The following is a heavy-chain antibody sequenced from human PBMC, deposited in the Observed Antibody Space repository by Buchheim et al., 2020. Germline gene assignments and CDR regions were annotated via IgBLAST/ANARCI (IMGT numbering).Heavy chain of an antibody. CDR3: ARLSYDRSGSEITSYRWFDP. J-gene: IGHJ5*02. V-gene: IGHV5-10-1*01. CDR1: GYSFTGYW. D-gene: IGHD3-22*01. Sequence: EVQLVQSGAEVKKPGESLRISCKGSGYSFTGYWISWVRQMPGKGLEWMGSIDPSDSYVSYSPSFQGHVTISIDKSISTAYLQWSSLKASDIAMYYCARLSYDRSGSEITSYRWFDPWGQGTL. CDR2: IDPSDSYV.